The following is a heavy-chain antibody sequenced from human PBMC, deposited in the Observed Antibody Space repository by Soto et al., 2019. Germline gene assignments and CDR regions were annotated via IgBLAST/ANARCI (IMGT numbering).Heavy chain of an antibody. CDR1: GFTFSTYW. J-gene: IGHJ3*02. Sequence: EVQLVESGGGLVQPGGSLRLSCAVSGFTFSTYWMHWVRQVPGKGLVWVSRISLDGSRTSYADSVKGRFTISRDNAKKTLYLQMMSLRAEDSAVYFCVRDRDFYDGRGYASPGDAFDIWGQGTVVSVSS. V-gene: IGHV3-74*01. CDR3: VRDRDFYDGRGYASPGDAFDI. D-gene: IGHD3-22*01. CDR2: ISLDGSRT.